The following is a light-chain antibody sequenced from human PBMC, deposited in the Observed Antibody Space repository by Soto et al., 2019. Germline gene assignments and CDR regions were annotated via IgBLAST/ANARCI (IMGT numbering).Light chain of an antibody. CDR2: KAS. CDR3: QQYNSYSRT. Sequence: DIEMPQCPSPLSASVGDRGTITCRASQSISSWLAWYQQKPGKAPKLLIYKASSLESGVPSRFSGSGSATEFTLTISSLQPDDFATYYCQQYNSYSRTFGQGTRLDIK. J-gene: IGKJ5*01. V-gene: IGKV1-5*03. CDR1: QSISSW.